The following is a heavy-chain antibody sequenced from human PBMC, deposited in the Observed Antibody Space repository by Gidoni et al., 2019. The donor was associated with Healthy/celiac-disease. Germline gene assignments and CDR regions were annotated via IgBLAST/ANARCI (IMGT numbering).Heavy chain of an antibody. CDR1: GGSIRSYY. D-gene: IGHD2-2*01. J-gene: IGHJ6*03. CDR2: IYTNGTT. CDR3: ARDLSPRVYCSSTNCPVGDYYYYMDV. Sequence: QVQLQESGPGLVKPSGTLSLTCPVSGGSIRSYYWSWIRQPAGKGLEWIGRIYTNGTTNYTPSLKSRVTMSVDTSKNQVSLKLSSVTAADTAVYYCARDLSPRVYCSSTNCPVGDYYYYMDVWGKGTTVTVSS. V-gene: IGHV4-4*07.